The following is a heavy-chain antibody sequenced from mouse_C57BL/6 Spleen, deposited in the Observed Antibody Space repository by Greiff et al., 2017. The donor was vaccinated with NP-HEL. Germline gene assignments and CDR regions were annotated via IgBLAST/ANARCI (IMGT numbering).Heavy chain of an antibody. CDR1: GYTFTDYY. V-gene: IGHV1-26*01. Sequence: VQLQQSGPELVKPGASVKISCKASGYTFTDYYMNWVKQSHGKSLEWIGDINPNNGGISYNQKFKGKATLTVEQSYSTAYMELRSLTSEDSAVYYCASAGYYVPFDYWGQGTTLTVSS. J-gene: IGHJ2*01. CDR2: INPNNGGI. D-gene: IGHD2-3*01. CDR3: ASAGYYVPFDY.